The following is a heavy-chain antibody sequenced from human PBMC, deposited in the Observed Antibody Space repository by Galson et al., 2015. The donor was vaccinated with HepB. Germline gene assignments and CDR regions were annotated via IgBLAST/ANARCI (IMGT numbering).Heavy chain of an antibody. CDR2: INTNTGKP. D-gene: IGHD2-15*01. CDR3: ARGYCTGRSCYGAGAYHYYMGV. V-gene: IGHV7-4-1*02. J-gene: IGHJ6*03. Sequence: SVKVSCKASGYTFTSHAMNWVRQAPGQGLEWMGWINTNTGKPTYAQGFTGRFVFSLDTSVSTAYLQISSLKAEDTAVYYCARGYCTGRSCYGAGAYHYYMGVWGKGTTVTVSS. CDR1: GYTFTSHA.